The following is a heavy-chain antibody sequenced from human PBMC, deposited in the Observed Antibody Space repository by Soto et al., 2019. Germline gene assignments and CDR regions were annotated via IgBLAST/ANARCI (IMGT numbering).Heavy chain of an antibody. CDR1: GFSFEEHA. CDR3: ARDKVGRTYFSGLDY. J-gene: IGHJ4*02. V-gene: IGHV3-9*01. Sequence: EVQLVESGGGLVQPGRSLRLSCAASGFSFEEHAMHWVRLVPGKGLEWVSGITRDSGNKGYADSVKGRFTISRDNAKKSLYLQMNSLRAEDTALYYCARDKVGRTYFSGLDYWGQGSLITVSS. D-gene: IGHD1-26*01. CDR2: ITRDSGNK.